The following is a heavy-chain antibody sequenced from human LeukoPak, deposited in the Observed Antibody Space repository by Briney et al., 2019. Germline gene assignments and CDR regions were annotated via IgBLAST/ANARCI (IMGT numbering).Heavy chain of an antibody. D-gene: IGHD3-10*01. V-gene: IGHV5-51*01. CDR1: GYSFISYW. CDR3: ARLRGSGSNGYYYGMDV. J-gene: IGHJ6*02. Sequence: PGESLKISCKGSGYSFISYWIGWVRQMPGKGLEWMGIMYPGDSDTGYNPSFQGQVTISADKSVSTAYLQWSRLKASDTAIYYCARLRGSGSNGYYYGMDVWGQGTTVTVSS. CDR2: MYPGDSDT.